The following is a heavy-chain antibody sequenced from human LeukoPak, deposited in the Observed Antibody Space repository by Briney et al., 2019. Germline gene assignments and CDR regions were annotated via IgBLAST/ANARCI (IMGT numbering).Heavy chain of an antibody. CDR1: GGTFSSYA. CDR3: ARGRGYYDSSGYPIYFDY. CDR2: IIPIFGTA. J-gene: IGHJ4*02. V-gene: IGHV1-69*13. D-gene: IGHD3-22*01. Sequence: SVKVSCKASGGTFSSYAISWVRQAPGQGLEWMGGIIPIFGTANYAQKFQGRVTITADESTSTAYMELSSLRSEDTAVYYCARGRGYYDSSGYPIYFDYWGQGTLVTVSS.